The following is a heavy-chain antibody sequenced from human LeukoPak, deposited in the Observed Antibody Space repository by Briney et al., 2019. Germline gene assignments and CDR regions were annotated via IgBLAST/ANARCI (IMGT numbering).Heavy chain of an antibody. D-gene: IGHD3-10*02. CDR3: ARDVRITMFFDY. CDR2: ISYDGSNK. J-gene: IGHJ4*02. V-gene: IGHV3-30*04. CDR1: GFTFSSYA. Sequence: PGRSLRLSCAASGFTFSSYAMHWVRQAPGKGLEWVAVISYDGSNKYYADSVKGRFTISRDNSKNTLYLQMNSLRAEDTAVYYCARDVRITMFFDYWGQGTLVTVSS.